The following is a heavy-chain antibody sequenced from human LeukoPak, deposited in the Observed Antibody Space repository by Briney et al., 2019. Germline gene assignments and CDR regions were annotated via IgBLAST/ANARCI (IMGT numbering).Heavy chain of an antibody. J-gene: IGHJ4*02. CDR1: GGSISSGGYY. CDR2: IYWNDDK. CDR3: AHRQRWLATFDY. V-gene: IGHV2-5*01. D-gene: IGHD6-19*01. Sequence: TLSLTCTVSGGSISSGGYYWSWIRQPPGKALEWLALIYWNDDKRYSPSLKSRLTITKYTSKNQVVLTMTNMDPVDTATYYCAHRQRWLATFDYWGQGTLVTVSS.